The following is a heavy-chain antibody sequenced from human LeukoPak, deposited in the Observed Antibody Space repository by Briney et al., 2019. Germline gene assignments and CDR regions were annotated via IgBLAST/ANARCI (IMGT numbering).Heavy chain of an antibody. V-gene: IGHV3-21*01. J-gene: IGHJ4*02. CDR2: ISSSSSYI. CDR1: GFSFSTYS. CDR3: ARVPSDY. Sequence: GGSLRLSCAASGFSFSTYSMNWVRQPPGKGLEWVSSISSSSSYIYYADSVKGRFTISRDNAKNSVYLEMNSLRVEDTAVYYCARVPSDYWGQGTLVTVSS.